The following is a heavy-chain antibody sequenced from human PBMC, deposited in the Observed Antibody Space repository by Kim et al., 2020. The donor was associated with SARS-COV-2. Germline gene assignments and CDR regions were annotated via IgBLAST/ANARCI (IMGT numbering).Heavy chain of an antibody. CDR3: ARGRIAAAWGHNWSDP. CDR1: GGSFSGYY. CDR2: INHSGST. J-gene: IGHJ5*02. V-gene: IGHV4-34*01. D-gene: IGHD6-13*01. Sequence: SETLSLTCAVYGGSFSGYYWSWIRQPPGKGLEWIGEINHSGSTNYNPSLKSRVTISVDTSKNQFSLKLSSVTAADTAVYYCARGRIAAAWGHNWSDPWGQGTLVTVSS.